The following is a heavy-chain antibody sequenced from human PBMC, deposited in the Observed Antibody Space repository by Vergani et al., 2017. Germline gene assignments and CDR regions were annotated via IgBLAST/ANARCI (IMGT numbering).Heavy chain of an antibody. V-gene: IGHV4-59*01. D-gene: IGHD2-2*02. CDR2: IYYSGST. CDR1: GGSISSYY. Sequence: QVQLQELGPGLVKPSETLSLTCTVSGGSISSYYWSWIRQPPGKGLEWIGYIYYSGSTNYNPALKSRVTISVDTSKNQFSLKLSSVTAADTAVYYCARDGYCSSTSCYTADDAFDIWGQGTMVTVSS. CDR3: ARDGYCSSTSCYTADDAFDI. J-gene: IGHJ3*02.